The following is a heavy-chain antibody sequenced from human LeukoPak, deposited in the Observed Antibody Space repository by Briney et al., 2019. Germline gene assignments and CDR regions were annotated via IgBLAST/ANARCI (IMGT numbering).Heavy chain of an antibody. Sequence: GGSLRLSCAASGFTFSSYAMSWVRQAPGRGLEWVSAISGSGGSTYYADSVKGRFTISRDNSKNTLYLQMNSLRAEDTAVYYCAKGDTDFWSGYHYFDYWGQGTLVTVSS. CDR2: ISGSGGST. CDR1: GFTFSSYA. CDR3: AKGDTDFWSGYHYFDY. D-gene: IGHD3-3*01. V-gene: IGHV3-23*01. J-gene: IGHJ4*02.